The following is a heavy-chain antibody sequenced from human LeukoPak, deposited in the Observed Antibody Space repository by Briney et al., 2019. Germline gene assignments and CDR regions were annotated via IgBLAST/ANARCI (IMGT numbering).Heavy chain of an antibody. CDR1: GFSFSDYN. CDR3: ARDLYSGSYYDFDY. J-gene: IGHJ4*02. Sequence: GGSLRLSCAASGFSFSDYNMNWVRQAPGKGLEWVAYISSSSSTTHYADSLTGRFSISRDNAKSSLYLQMNSLRVEDTAVYYCARDLYSGSYYDFDYWGQGTLVIVSS. D-gene: IGHD1-26*01. CDR2: ISSSSSTT. V-gene: IGHV3-48*01.